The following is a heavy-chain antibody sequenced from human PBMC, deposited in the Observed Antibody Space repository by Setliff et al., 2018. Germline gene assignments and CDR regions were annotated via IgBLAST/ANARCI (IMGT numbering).Heavy chain of an antibody. CDR3: ARQPTGTYQWTFDS. D-gene: IGHD1-26*01. CDR2: IYYSGST. V-gene: IGHV4-39*07. CDR1: GGSFSDYY. J-gene: IGHJ4*02. Sequence: KSSETLSLTCTVYGGSFSDYYWGWIRQSPGKGLEWIGSIYYSGSTYYNPSLKSRVTISVDTSKNQFSLNLSSVTAADTAVYYCARQPTGTYQWTFDSWGQGTLVTVSS.